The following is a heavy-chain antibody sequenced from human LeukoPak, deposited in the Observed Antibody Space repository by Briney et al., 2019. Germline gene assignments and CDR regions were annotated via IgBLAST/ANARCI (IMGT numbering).Heavy chain of an antibody. Sequence: GASVKVSCKASGYTFTGYYMHWVRQAPGHGLEWMGWINPNSGGTNYAQKFQGRVTMTRDTSISTAYMELSRLRSDDTAVYYCARGYYDSSGYYRLDYWGQGTLVTVSS. CDR2: INPNSGGT. CDR1: GYTFTGYY. J-gene: IGHJ4*02. D-gene: IGHD3-22*01. CDR3: ARGYYDSSGYYRLDY. V-gene: IGHV1-2*02.